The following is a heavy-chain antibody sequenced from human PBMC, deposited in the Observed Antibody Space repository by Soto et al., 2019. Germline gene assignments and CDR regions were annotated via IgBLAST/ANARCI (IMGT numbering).Heavy chain of an antibody. V-gene: IGHV1-46*01. CDR3: ARDVGSGYYFYY. D-gene: IGHD3-22*01. CDR2: INPSGGST. J-gene: IGHJ4*02. CDR1: GYTFTSYY. Sequence: ASVKVSCKASGYTFTSYYMHWVRQAPGQGLEWMGIINPSGGSTSYAQKFQGRVTMTRDTSTSTVYMELGSLRSEDTAVYYCARDVGSGYYFYYWGQGTLVTVSS.